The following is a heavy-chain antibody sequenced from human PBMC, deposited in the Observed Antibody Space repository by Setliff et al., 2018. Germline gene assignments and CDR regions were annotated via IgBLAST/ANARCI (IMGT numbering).Heavy chain of an antibody. CDR3: ASHEPWLWNAFDI. CDR2: ITTSGSTI. V-gene: IGHV3-48*03. J-gene: IGHJ3*02. D-gene: IGHD6-19*01. CDR1: GFTFRSYE. Sequence: PGGSLRLSCAASGFTFRSYEMNWVRQAPGKGLEWISYITTSGSTIYYADSVKGRFTISRDNAKNSLYLQMNSLRAEDTAVYYCASHEPWLWNAFDIWGQGTMVT.